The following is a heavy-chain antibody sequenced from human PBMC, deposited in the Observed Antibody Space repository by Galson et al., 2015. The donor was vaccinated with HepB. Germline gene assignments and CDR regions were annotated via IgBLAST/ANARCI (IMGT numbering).Heavy chain of an antibody. V-gene: IGHV3-74*01. Sequence: SLRLSCAASGFTFSTYWMHWVRQVPGKGLVWVSRINNDGRTTSYADSVKGRFTISRDNAKNTLYLQMNSLRADDMAVYYCARGNVEMSTINGFDHWGQGTLVTVSS. CDR1: GFTFSTYW. CDR2: INNDGRTT. D-gene: IGHD5-24*01. J-gene: IGHJ4*02. CDR3: ARGNVEMSTINGFDH.